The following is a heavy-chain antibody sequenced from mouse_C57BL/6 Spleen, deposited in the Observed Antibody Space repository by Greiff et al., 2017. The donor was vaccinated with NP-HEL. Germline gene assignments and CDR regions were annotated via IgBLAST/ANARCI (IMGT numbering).Heavy chain of an antibody. D-gene: IGHD2-5*01. CDR1: GFSLTSYG. CDR3: ARKWSNYDAMDY. Sequence: QVQLQQSGPGLVQPSQSLSITCTVSGFSLTSYGVHWVRQSPGKGLEWLGVIWSGGSTDYNAAFISRLSISKDNSKSQVFFKMNSLQADDTAIYYCARKWSNYDAMDYWGQGTSVTVS. CDR2: IWSGGST. V-gene: IGHV2-2*01. J-gene: IGHJ4*01.